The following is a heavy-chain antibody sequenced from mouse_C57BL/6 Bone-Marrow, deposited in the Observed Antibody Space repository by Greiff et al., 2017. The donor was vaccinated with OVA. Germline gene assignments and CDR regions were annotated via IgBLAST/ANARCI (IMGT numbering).Heavy chain of an antibody. CDR2: ISYDGSN. Sequence: EVQLQESGPGLVKPSQSLSLTCSVTGYSITSGYYWNWIRQFPGNKLEWMGYISYDGSNNYNPSLKNRISITRDTSKNQFFLKLNSVTTEDTATYYCARDPTGTGDYAMDYWGQGTSVTVSS. V-gene: IGHV3-6*01. CDR3: ARDPTGTGDYAMDY. D-gene: IGHD4-1*02. J-gene: IGHJ4*01. CDR1: GYSITSGYY.